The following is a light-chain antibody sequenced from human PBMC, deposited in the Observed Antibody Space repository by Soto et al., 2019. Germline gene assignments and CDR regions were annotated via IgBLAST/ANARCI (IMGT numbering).Light chain of an antibody. CDR1: NSGVGSYNL. CDR3: CSYAGSSTVV. J-gene: IGLJ2*01. Sequence: QSVLTQPASVSGSPGQSITISCTGTNSGVGSYNLVSWYQQHPGKAPKLMIYEGSKRPSGVSNRFSGSKSGNTASLTISGLQAEDEADYYCCSYAGSSTVVFGGGTKLTVL. V-gene: IGLV2-23*01. CDR2: EGS.